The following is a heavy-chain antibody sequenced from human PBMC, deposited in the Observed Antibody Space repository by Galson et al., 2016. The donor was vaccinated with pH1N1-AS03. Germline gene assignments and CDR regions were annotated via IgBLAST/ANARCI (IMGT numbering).Heavy chain of an antibody. CDR3: ARRISVTGREFDS. CDR2: MYPANFDT. CDR1: AYTFANYW. J-gene: IGHJ5*01. Sequence: QSGAEVKKPGESLKISCKASAYTFANYWIVWVRQMPGKGLEWMGIMYPANFDTRYSPSFQGHVTISADTPINTAYLQWSRLRASDTAMYYCARRISVTGREFDSWGQGTLVTVSS. V-gene: IGHV5-51*01. D-gene: IGHD6-19*01.